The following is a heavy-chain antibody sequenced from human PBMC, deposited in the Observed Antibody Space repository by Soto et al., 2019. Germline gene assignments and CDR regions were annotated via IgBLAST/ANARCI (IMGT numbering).Heavy chain of an antibody. CDR1: GGSISSGRFY. CDR2: ISDSGSS. Sequence: QVQLQESGPGLVKPSQTLTLTCTVSGGSISSGRFYWSWIRQHPGKGLEWIGHISDSGSSYYNPSLASRVTLSVDTSETQFSLRLSAVTAADTAVYFCARTTFYDIFTAYYSLFDYWGQGTKVTVSS. V-gene: IGHV4-31*03. D-gene: IGHD3-9*01. CDR3: ARTTFYDIFTAYYSLFDY. J-gene: IGHJ4*02.